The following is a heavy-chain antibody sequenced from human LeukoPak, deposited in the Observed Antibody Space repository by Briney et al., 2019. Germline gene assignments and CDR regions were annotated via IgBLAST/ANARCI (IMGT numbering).Heavy chain of an antibody. CDR1: GFTFSNYG. Sequence: GGSLRLSCAASGFTFSNYGMHWVRQAPGKGLEWVSGISSSGDDTYYTDSVRGRFTVSRDNSRNTLYLQMHSLRGEDTALYYCVKGIAVAEIWGQGIQVTVSS. CDR3: VKGIAVAEI. D-gene: IGHD6-19*01. V-gene: IGHV3-23*01. J-gene: IGHJ4*02. CDR2: ISSSGDDT.